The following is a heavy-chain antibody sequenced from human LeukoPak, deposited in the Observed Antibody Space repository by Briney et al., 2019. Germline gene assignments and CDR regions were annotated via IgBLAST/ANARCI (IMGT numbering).Heavy chain of an antibody. CDR2: ISGSGGST. J-gene: IGHJ4*02. D-gene: IGHD6-6*01. CDR1: GFTFSSYA. CDR3: ARHPAIAARLFDY. Sequence: PGGSLRLSCAASGFTFSSYAKSWVRQAPGKGLEWVSAISGSGGSTYYADSVKGRFTISRDNSKNTLYLQMNSLRAEDTAVYYCARHPAIAARLFDYWGQGTLVTVSS. V-gene: IGHV3-23*01.